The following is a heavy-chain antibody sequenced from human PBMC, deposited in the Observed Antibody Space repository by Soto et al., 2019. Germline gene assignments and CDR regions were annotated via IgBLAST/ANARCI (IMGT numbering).Heavy chain of an antibody. CDR3: ARETAEHLAHNYYSYGGMDA. J-gene: IGHJ6*02. CDR1: GGTFSSCA. Sequence: GAAVKLSWKASGGTFSSCAISWVRQAPGQGLEWMGGIIPIFGTANYAQKFQGRVTITADESTSTAYMEMSSLRSEATAVYYCARETAEHLAHNYYSYGGMDAWGQGTPVTVSS. V-gene: IGHV1-69*13. CDR2: IIPIFGTA. D-gene: IGHD6-13*01.